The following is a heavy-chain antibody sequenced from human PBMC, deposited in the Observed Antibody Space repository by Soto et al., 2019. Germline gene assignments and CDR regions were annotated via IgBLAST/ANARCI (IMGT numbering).Heavy chain of an antibody. J-gene: IGHJ4*02. CDR2: IIPILGIA. CDR1: GGTFSSYT. D-gene: IGHD2-21*02. Sequence: QVQLVQSGAEVKKPGSSVKVSCKASGGTFSSYTISWVRQAPGQGLEWMGRIIPILGIANYAQKFQGRVTITADKSTSTAYMELSSLRSEDTAVYYCASDTYCGGDCHDYWGPGTLVTVSS. V-gene: IGHV1-69*02. CDR3: ASDTYCGGDCHDY.